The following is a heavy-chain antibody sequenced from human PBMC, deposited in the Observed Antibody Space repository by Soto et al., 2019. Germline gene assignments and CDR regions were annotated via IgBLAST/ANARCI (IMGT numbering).Heavy chain of an antibody. J-gene: IGHJ4*02. V-gene: IGHV3-23*01. CDR2: ISGSGGST. CDR1: GFTFSSYS. CDR3: AKYGAARVKSYFAS. D-gene: IGHD6-6*01. Sequence: GGSLRLSCAASGFTFSSYSMSWVRQAPGKGLEWVSAISGSGGSTYYADSVKGRFTISRDNSKNTLYLQMNSLRAEDTAVYYCAKYGAARVKSYFASGGRGPLAPVSS.